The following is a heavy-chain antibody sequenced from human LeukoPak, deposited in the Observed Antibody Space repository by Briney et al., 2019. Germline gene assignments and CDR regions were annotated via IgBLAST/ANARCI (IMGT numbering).Heavy chain of an antibody. CDR3: ARGRRDGYNPAGWFDP. D-gene: IGHD5-24*01. V-gene: IGHV4-30-4*01. CDR1: GGSISSGDYY. CDR2: IYYSGST. Sequence: SETLSLTCTVSGGSISSGDYYWSWIRQPPGKGLEWNGYIYYSGSTYYNPSLKSRVTISVDTSKNQFSLKLSSVTAADTAVYYCARGRRDGYNPAGWFDPWGQGTLVTVSS. J-gene: IGHJ5*02.